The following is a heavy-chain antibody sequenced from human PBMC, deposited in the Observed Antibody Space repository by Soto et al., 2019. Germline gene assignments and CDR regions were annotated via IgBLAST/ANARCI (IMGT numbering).Heavy chain of an antibody. D-gene: IGHD2-15*01. J-gene: IGHJ6*02. V-gene: IGHV1-69*01. CDR2: IIPIFGTA. CDR1: GGTFSSYA. Sequence: QVQLGQSGAEVKKPGSSVKVSCKASGGTFSSYAISWVRQAPGQGLEWMGGIIPIFGTANYAQKFQGRVTITADESTSTAYMELSSLRSEDTAVYYCARGGNRRVWNYAYGMDVWGQGTTVTVSS. CDR3: ARGGNRRVWNYAYGMDV.